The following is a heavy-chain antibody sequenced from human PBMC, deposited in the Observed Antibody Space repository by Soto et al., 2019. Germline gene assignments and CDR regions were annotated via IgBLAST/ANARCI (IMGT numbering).Heavy chain of an antibody. CDR1: GFTFPGYW. CDR2: THQDETEK. CDR3: ALIGVRTLDNGLDV. J-gene: IGHJ6*02. D-gene: IGHD3-10*02. Sequence: DVQLVESGGGLVQPGGSMRLSCAASGFTFPGYWMSWVRQAPGKGLEWVANTHQDETEKYYADSVRSRFTISRDNAKNVVYLQRTRRCGEYTAVYYCALIGVRTLDNGLDVWVQGTTVTVSS. V-gene: IGHV3-7*01.